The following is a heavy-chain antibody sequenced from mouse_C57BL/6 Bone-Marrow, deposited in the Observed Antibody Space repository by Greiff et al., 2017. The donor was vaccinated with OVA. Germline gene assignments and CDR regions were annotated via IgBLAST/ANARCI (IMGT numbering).Heavy chain of an antibody. D-gene: IGHD1-1*01. J-gene: IGHJ4*01. V-gene: IGHV1-55*01. CDR2: IYPGSGRT. CDR3: ARAGITTVEGDFAMDY. CDR1: GYTFTSYW. Sequence: QVQLQQPGAELVKPGASVQMSCKASGYTFTSYWITWVKQRPGQGLDWIGDIYPGSGRTNYNEKFKSKATLTVDTSSSTAYMQLSSLTSEDSAVYYCARAGITTVEGDFAMDYWGQGTSVTVSS.